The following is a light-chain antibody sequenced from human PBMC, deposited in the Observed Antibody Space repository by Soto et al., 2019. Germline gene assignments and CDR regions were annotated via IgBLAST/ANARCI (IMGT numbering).Light chain of an antibody. CDR1: QSLLHSNGYNY. Sequence: IVMTQSPLSLPVTPGEPASISCRPSQSLLHSNGYNYLDWYLQKPGQSPQLLIYWGSNRASGVPDRFSGSGSGTDFTLKISRVEAEDVGVYYCMQALQTPWTFGQGTKVDIK. CDR2: WGS. J-gene: IGKJ1*01. CDR3: MQALQTPWT. V-gene: IGKV2-28*01.